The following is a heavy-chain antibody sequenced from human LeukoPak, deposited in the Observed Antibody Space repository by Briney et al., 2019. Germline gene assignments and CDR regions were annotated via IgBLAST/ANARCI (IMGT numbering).Heavy chain of an antibody. CDR1: GFTFSIYS. J-gene: IGHJ6*03. D-gene: IGHD3-3*01. Sequence: PGGSLRLSCEASGFTFSIYSMNWVRQAPGKGLEWVSAISGSGGSTYYADSVKGRFTISRDNSKNTLYLQMNSLRAEDTAVYYCAKVGVLRFLEGNYMDVWGKGTTVTVSS. V-gene: IGHV3-23*01. CDR2: ISGSGGST. CDR3: AKVGVLRFLEGNYMDV.